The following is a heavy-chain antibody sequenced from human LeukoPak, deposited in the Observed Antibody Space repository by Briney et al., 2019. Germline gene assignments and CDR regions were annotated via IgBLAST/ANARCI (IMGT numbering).Heavy chain of an antibody. CDR1: GFTFNNYA. CDR2: ISGSSGST. V-gene: IGHV3-23*01. CDR3: AKDIVVIPAAMGYFDY. J-gene: IGHJ4*02. D-gene: IGHD2-2*01. Sequence: PGGSLRLSCAASGFTFNNYAMSWVRQAPAKGLEWVSTISGSSGSTYYADSVKGRFTISRDNSKNTLYLQMNSLRAEDTAVYYCAKDIVVIPAAMGYFDYWGQGTLVTVSS.